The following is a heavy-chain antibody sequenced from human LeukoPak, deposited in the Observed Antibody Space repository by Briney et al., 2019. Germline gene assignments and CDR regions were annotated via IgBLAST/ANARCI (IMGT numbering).Heavy chain of an antibody. Sequence: PSETLSLTCTVSGGSISSYYWSWIRQPPGKGLEWIGYIYYSGSTNYSPSLKSRVTISVDTSKNQFSLKLSSVTAADTAVYYCASIGGTAMPPGYYGMDVWGQGTTVTVSS. CDR1: GGSISSYY. V-gene: IGHV4-59*01. J-gene: IGHJ6*02. D-gene: IGHD5-18*01. CDR2: IYYSGST. CDR3: ASIGGTAMPPGYYGMDV.